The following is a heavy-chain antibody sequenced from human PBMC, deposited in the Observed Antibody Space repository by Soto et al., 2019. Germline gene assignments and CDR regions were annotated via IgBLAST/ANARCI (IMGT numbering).Heavy chain of an antibody. V-gene: IGHV4-38-2*02. CDR2: IYHSGST. D-gene: IGHD3-3*01. J-gene: IGHJ5*02. CDR3: ARDRGRFLEWLSLGRFDP. Sequence: PSETLSLTCAVSGYSISSGYYWGWIRQPPGKGLEWIGGIYHSGSTYYNPSLKSRVTISVDTSKNQFSLKLSSVTAADTAVYYCARDRGRFLEWLSLGRFDPWGQGTLVTVSS. CDR1: GYSISSGYY.